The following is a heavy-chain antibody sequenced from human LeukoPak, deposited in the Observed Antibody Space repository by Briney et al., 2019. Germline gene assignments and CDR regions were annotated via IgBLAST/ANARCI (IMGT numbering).Heavy chain of an antibody. CDR1: GFTFSSHW. D-gene: IGHD6-13*01. J-gene: IGHJ3*02. CDR3: ARDSEYSSSFAFDI. Sequence: GGSLRLSCAASGFTFSSHWMTWVRQAPGKGLEWVANINQDGSERYYVDSVKGRFTISRDNAKNSLYPQMNSLRAEDTAVYYCARDSEYSSSFAFDIWGQGTMVTVSS. CDR2: INQDGSER. V-gene: IGHV3-7*01.